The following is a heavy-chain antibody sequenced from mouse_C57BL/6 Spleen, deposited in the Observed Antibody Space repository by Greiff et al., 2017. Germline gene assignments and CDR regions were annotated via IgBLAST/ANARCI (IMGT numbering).Heavy chain of an antibody. J-gene: IGHJ1*03. CDR2: IYPSDSET. CDR1: GYTFTSYW. Sequence: QVQLQQPGAELVRPGSSVKLSCKASGYTFTSYWMDWVKQRPGQGLEWIGNIYPSDSETHYNQKFKDKATLTVAKSSSTAYMQLSSLTSEDSAVYYCAREGIYYGSSYGYFDVWGTGTTVTVSS. CDR3: AREGIYYGSSYGYFDV. D-gene: IGHD1-1*01. V-gene: IGHV1-61*01.